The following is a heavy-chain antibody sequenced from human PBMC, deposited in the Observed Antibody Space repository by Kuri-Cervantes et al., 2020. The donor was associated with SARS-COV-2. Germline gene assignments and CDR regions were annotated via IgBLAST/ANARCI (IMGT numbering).Heavy chain of an antibody. J-gene: IGHJ3*02. CDR1: GGSFSGYY. V-gene: IGHV4-34*01. D-gene: IGHD6-6*01. Sequence: SQTLSLTCAVYGGSFSGYYWSWIRQPPGKGLEWIGEINHSGSTNYNPSLKSRVTISVDTSKNQFSLKLSSVTAADTAVYYCARPSIAARADAFDIWGQGTMVTVSS. CDR2: INHSGST. CDR3: ARPSIAARADAFDI.